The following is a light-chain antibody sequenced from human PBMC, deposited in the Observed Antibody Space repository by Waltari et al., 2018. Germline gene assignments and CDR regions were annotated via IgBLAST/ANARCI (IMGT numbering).Light chain of an antibody. V-gene: IGKV1-9*01. CDR2: ASS. CDR1: QDISIF. J-gene: IGKJ2*01. CDR3: QQLHSYPHT. Sequence: DIQFTQSPSFLSAVVRDRVTSTCRASQDISIFLAWYQQTPGKAPKLLIVASSDLQSGVPLRLSGTGSGTEFTLTISSLRPEDFATYYCQQLHSYPHTFGQGTTLAIK.